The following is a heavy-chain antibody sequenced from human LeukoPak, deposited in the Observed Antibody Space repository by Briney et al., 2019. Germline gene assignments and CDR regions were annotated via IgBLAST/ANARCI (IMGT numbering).Heavy chain of an antibody. Sequence: SETLSLTCTISGGSISTYYWSWIRQPPGKGLEWIGYIYYTGSTNYNPSLKSRVTLSVDTSKNQFSLKLRSLTAADTAVYYCARTPSGTQYYGSGSIHDYWGQGTLVTVSS. J-gene: IGHJ4*02. CDR1: GGSISTYY. CDR2: IYYTGST. CDR3: ARTPSGTQYYGSGSIHDY. D-gene: IGHD3-10*01. V-gene: IGHV4-59*08.